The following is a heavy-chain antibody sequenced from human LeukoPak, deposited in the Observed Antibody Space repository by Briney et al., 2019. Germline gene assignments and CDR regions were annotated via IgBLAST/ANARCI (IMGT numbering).Heavy chain of an antibody. CDR1: GGSISSYY. J-gene: IGHJ4*02. CDR3: AEGNYGSGIDYFDY. V-gene: IGHV4-59*01. Sequence: SETLSLTCTVSGGSISSYYWSWIRQPPGKGLEWIGYIYYSGSTNYNPSLKSRVTISVDTSKNQFSLKLSSVTAADTAVYYCAEGNYGSGIDYFDYWGQGTLVTVSS. D-gene: IGHD3-10*01. CDR2: IYYSGST.